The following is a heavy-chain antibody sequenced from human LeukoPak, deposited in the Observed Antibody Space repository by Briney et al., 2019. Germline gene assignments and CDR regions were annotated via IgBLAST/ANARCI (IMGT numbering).Heavy chain of an antibody. J-gene: IGHJ4*02. V-gene: IGHV4-61*01. D-gene: IGHD3-3*01. CDR1: GGSISSGSYY. CDR3: ARARGLRFLEWLLYDY. Sequence: SETLPLTCTVSGGSISSGSYYWSWIRQPPGTGLEWIGYIYYSGSTNYNPSLKSRVTISVDTSKNQFSLKLSSVTAADTAVYYCARARGLRFLEWLLYDYWGQGTLVTVSS. CDR2: IYYSGST.